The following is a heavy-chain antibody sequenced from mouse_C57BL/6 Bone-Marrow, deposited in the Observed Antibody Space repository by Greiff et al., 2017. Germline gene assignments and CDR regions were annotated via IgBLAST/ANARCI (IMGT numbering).Heavy chain of an antibody. CDR1: GYSITSGYY. V-gene: IGHV3-6*01. Sequence: EVKLQESGPGPVKPSQSLSLTCSVTGYSITSGYYWNWIRQFPGNKLEWMGYISYDGSNNYNPSLKNRSSITRDTSKNQFFLKLNSVTTEDTATYDCARDGWVRWYCDVGGTGTTVTVSS. CDR3: ARDGWVRWYCDV. D-gene: IGHD2-3*01. J-gene: IGHJ1*03. CDR2: ISYDGSN.